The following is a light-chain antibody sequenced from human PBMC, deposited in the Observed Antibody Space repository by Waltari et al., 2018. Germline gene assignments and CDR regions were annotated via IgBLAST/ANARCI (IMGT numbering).Light chain of an antibody. Sequence: DIQMTQSPSTLSASVGDRVTISCRASQSVGTWFAWYQQKPGKAPKLLIYLASSFDSGDPSRVSGSGSGADFTLTISSLQPDDFATYSCQQYSSFSTFGQGTKV. V-gene: IGKV1-5*03. CDR2: LAS. CDR3: QQYSSFST. CDR1: QSVGTW. J-gene: IGKJ2*01.